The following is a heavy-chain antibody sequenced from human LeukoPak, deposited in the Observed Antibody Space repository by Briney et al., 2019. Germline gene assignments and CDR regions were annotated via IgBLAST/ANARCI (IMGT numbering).Heavy chain of an antibody. Sequence: GGSLRLSCVGSGFSLSDYGIHWVRQAPGKGLEWVAVLSYDGGHKYCADSVKGRFTISRDTSSDTVSLQMNSLRVEDTALYYCARDRINMMVLGHDSGLDCWGQGTLVTVSS. J-gene: IGHJ4*02. V-gene: IGHV3-30*03. CDR1: GFSLSDYG. D-gene: IGHD3-22*01. CDR2: LSYDGGHK. CDR3: ARDRINMMVLGHDSGLDC.